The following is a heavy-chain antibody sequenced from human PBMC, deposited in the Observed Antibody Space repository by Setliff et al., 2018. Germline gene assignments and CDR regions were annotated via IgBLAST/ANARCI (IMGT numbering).Heavy chain of an antibody. CDR2: MNPNSGNT. D-gene: IGHD7-27*01. V-gene: IGHV1-8*03. J-gene: IGHJ6*03. CDR1: GYTFTSYD. Sequence: ASVKVSCKASGYTFTSYDINWVRQATGQGLEWMGWMNPNSGNTGYAQKLQGRVTITRNTSISTAYMELSSLRSEDTAVYYCARGLGSYYYYYMDVWGKWTTVTVSS. CDR3: ARGLGSYYYYYMDV.